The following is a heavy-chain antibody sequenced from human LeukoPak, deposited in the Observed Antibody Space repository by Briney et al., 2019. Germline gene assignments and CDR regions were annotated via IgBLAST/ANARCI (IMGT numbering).Heavy chain of an antibody. CDR1: GFTFSGYW. D-gene: IGHD3-22*01. J-gene: IGHJ4*02. V-gene: IGHV3-7*01. CDR3: VRDLYRIVVVPHYFDY. Sequence: PGGSLRLSCAASGFTFSGYWMSWVRQAPGKGLEWVANIKQDGSEKYYVDSVKGRFTISGDNAKNSLYLQMNSLRAEDTAVYYCVRDLYRIVVVPHYFDYWGQGTLVTVSS. CDR2: IKQDGSEK.